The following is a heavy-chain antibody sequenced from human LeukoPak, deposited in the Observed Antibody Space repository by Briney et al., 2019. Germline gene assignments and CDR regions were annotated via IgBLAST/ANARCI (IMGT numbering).Heavy chain of an antibody. V-gene: IGHV3-9*01. J-gene: IGHJ6*02. CDR3: AKEEQQLVNRYYYYGMDV. Sequence: GGSLRLSCAASGFTFDDYAMHWVRQAPGKGLEWVSGISWNSGSIGYADSVKGRFTISRGNAKNSLYLQMNSLRAEDTALYYCAKEEQQLVNRYYYYGMDVWGQGTTVTVSS. CDR1: GFTFDDYA. D-gene: IGHD6-13*01. CDR2: ISWNSGSI.